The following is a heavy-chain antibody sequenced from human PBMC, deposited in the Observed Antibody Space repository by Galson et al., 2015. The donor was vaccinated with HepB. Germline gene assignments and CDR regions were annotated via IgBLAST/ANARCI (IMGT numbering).Heavy chain of an antibody. D-gene: IGHD1-26*01. CDR2: ITGSGATT. J-gene: IGHJ4*02. V-gene: IGHV3-23*01. Sequence: SLRLSCAASGFSFSSYAMSWVRQAPGKGLEWVSAITGSGATTYYADSVKGRFTISRGSSKNTLYLQMNSLRAEDTAIYYCAKDTHSGSYLPGFDSWGQGTLVTVSS. CDR1: GFSFSSYA. CDR3: AKDTHSGSYLPGFDS.